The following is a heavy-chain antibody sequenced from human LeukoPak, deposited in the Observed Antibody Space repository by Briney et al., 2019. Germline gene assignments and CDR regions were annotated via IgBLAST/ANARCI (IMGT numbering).Heavy chain of an antibody. CDR1: GFTFEDYA. CDR3: AKVKSTRSGSYLEGAFDM. V-gene: IGHV3-9*01. J-gene: IGHJ3*02. Sequence: GGSLRLSCAASGFTFEDYAMHWVRQLPGKGLEWVSGISWNSGSMGYADSVKGRFTISRDNAKNSLYLQMNSLRPEDTALYYCAKVKSTRSGSYLEGAFDMWGQGTMVTVSS. D-gene: IGHD1-26*01. CDR2: ISWNSGSM.